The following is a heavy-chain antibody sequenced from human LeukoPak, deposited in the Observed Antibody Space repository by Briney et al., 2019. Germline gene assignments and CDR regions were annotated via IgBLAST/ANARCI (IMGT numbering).Heavy chain of an antibody. CDR2: ISSSSSYI. CDR3: ARVGYYYDSSGYSNYYYYGMGV. Sequence: GGSLRLSCAASGFTFSSYSMNWVRQAPGKGLEWVSSISSSSSYIYYADSVKGRFTISRDNAKNSLYLQMNSLRAEDTAVYYCARVGYYYDSSGYSNYYYYGMGVWGQGTTVTVSS. CDR1: GFTFSSYS. V-gene: IGHV3-21*01. J-gene: IGHJ6*02. D-gene: IGHD3-22*01.